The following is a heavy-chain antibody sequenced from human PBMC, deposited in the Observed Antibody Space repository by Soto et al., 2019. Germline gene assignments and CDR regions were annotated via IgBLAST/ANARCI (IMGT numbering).Heavy chain of an antibody. CDR1: GYTFTSYG. J-gene: IGHJ4*02. Sequence: GASVKVSCKASGYTFTSYGISWVRQAPGQGLEWMGWISAYNGNTNYAQKLQGRVTMTTDTSTSTAYMELSSLRSEDTAVYYCAREGYDSSGYYSFDYWGQGTLVTVSS. D-gene: IGHD3-22*01. V-gene: IGHV1-18*01. CDR3: AREGYDSSGYYSFDY. CDR2: ISAYNGNT.